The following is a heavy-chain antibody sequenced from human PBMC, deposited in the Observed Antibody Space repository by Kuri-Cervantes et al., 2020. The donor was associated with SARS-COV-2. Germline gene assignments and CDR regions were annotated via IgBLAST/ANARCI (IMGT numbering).Heavy chain of an antibody. CDR1: GFTFSSYA. D-gene: IGHD2-8*01. CDR2: ISSSSSYI. CDR3: ARAGNVLMVYAIAYYMDV. V-gene: IGHV3-21*01. J-gene: IGHJ6*03. Sequence: GGSLRLSCAASGFTFSSYAMSWVRQAPGKGLEWVSSISSSSSYIYYADSVKGRFTISRDNAKNSLYLQMNSLRAEDTAVYYCARAGNVLMVYAIAYYMDVWGKGTTVTVSS.